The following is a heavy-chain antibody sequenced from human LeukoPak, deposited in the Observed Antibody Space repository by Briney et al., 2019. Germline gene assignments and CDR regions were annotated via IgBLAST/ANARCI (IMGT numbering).Heavy chain of an antibody. Sequence: SVKVPCKASGGTFSSYAISWVRQAPGQGLEWMGRIIPILGIANYAQKFQGRVTITADKSTSTAYMELSSLRSEDTAVYYCAREGAVASPAEYFQHWGQGTLVTVSS. CDR3: AREGAVASPAEYFQH. D-gene: IGHD6-19*01. V-gene: IGHV1-69*04. J-gene: IGHJ1*01. CDR2: IIPILGIA. CDR1: GGTFSSYA.